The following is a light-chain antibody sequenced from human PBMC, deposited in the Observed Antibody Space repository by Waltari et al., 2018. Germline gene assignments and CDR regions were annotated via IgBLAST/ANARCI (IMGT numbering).Light chain of an antibody. CDR3: QSYDTSLSVV. J-gene: IGLJ2*01. V-gene: IGLV1-40*01. Sequence: QSVLTQPPSVSGAPGQRVSISCTGSGSNLGAGYDVLWYQQPPGKAPKLLIYGTSTRPPGVPDRFFGSQSGTSASLAITALQAEDEAEYYCQSYDTSLSVVFGGGTKLTVL. CDR1: GSNLGAGYD. CDR2: GTS.